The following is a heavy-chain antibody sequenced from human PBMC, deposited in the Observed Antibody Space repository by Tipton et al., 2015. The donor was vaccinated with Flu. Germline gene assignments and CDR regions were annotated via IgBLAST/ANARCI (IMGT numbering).Heavy chain of an antibody. CDR3: ARRIAGSGMAV. Sequence: TLSLTCSVSGDSIGSDYYWTWIRQPAGKGLEWIGRIYTGGGTNYNPSLKSRVTMSIETSKNQFSLKVSSVTAADTAVYYCARRIAGSGMAVWGQGTTVTVSS. V-gene: IGHV4-61*02. D-gene: IGHD3-10*01. J-gene: IGHJ6*02. CDR2: IYTGGGT. CDR1: GDSIGSDYY.